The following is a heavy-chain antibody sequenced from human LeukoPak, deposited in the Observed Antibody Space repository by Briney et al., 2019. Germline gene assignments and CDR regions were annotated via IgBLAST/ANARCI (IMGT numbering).Heavy chain of an antibody. CDR2: INPSGGST. CDR1: GYTFTSYY. D-gene: IGHD6-19*01. Sequence: ASVKVSCKASGYTFTSYYMHWVRQAPGQGLEWMGIINPSGGSTNYAQKLQGRVTLTTDTSTSTAYMELGSLRSDDTAVYYCARPAVAGTKVDAFDIWGQGTMVTVSS. CDR3: ARPAVAGTKVDAFDI. J-gene: IGHJ3*02. V-gene: IGHV1-46*01.